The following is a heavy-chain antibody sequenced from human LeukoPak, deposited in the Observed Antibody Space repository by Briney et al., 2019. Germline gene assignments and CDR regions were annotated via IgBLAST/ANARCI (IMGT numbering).Heavy chain of an antibody. CDR2: ISGSGGST. V-gene: IGHV3-23*01. CDR1: GFTFSSYA. Sequence: GGSLRLSCAASGFTFSSYAMSWVRQAPGKGLEWASAISGSGGSTYYADSVKGRFTISRDNSKNTLYLQMNSLRAEDTAVYYCAKGGRTRIQLWLNWFDPWGQGTLVTVSS. J-gene: IGHJ5*02. CDR3: AKGGRTRIQLWLNWFDP. D-gene: IGHD5-18*01.